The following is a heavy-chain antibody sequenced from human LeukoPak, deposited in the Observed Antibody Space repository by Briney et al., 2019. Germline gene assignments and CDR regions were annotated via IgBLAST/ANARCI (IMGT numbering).Heavy chain of an antibody. CDR3: ARHASGYNYGYD. D-gene: IGHD5-18*01. CDR2: IYYSGST. J-gene: IGHJ4*02. Sequence: PSETLSLTCTVSGGSVSNYHWSWIRQPPGKGLEWIGYIYYSGSTYYNPSLKSRVTISVDTSKNQLSLKLTSVTAADTAVYYCARHASGYNYGYDWGQGTLVTVSS. V-gene: IGHV4-59*08. CDR1: GGSVSNYH.